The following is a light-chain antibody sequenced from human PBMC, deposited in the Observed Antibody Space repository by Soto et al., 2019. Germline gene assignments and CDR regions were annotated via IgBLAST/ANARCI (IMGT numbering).Light chain of an antibody. V-gene: IGKV3-15*01. CDR2: RAS. CDR1: QSVSSSY. Sequence: EIVMTQSPGTLSLSPGERATLSCRASQSVSSSYLAWYQQRPGQAPRLLIYRASARAAGVPARFSGSGSGTEYTLTISSLQPEDFATYYCLQKYFYPFTSGPGTKVDIK. J-gene: IGKJ3*01. CDR3: LQKYFYPFT.